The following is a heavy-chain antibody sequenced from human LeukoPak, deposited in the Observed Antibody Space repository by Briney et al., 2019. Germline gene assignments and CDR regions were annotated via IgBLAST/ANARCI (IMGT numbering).Heavy chain of an antibody. D-gene: IGHD2-21*02. CDR3: ARGCGGDCYFGPDANAFDI. V-gene: IGHV4-59*01. CDR1: GGSISSYY. Sequence: KTSETLSLTCTVSGGSISSYYWSWIRQPPGKGLEWIGYIYYSGGTNYNPSLKSRVTISVDTSKNQFSLKLSSVTAADTAVYYCARGCGGDCYFGPDANAFDIWGQGTMVTVSS. CDR2: IYYSGGT. J-gene: IGHJ3*02.